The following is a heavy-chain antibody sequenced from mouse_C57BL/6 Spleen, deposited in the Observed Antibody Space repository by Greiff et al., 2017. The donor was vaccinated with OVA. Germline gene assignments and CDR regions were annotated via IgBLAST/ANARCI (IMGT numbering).Heavy chain of an antibody. CDR3: ARGAYGYDEGLYYFDY. CDR2: INPNNGGT. Sequence: VQLQQSGPELVKPGASVKISCKASGYTFTDYYMNWVKQSHGKSLEWIGNINPNNGGTSYNQKFKGKATLTVDKSSSTAYMELRSLTSEDSAVYYCARGAYGYDEGLYYFDYWGQGTTLTVSS. D-gene: IGHD2-2*01. CDR1: GYTFTDYY. J-gene: IGHJ2*01. V-gene: IGHV1-26*01.